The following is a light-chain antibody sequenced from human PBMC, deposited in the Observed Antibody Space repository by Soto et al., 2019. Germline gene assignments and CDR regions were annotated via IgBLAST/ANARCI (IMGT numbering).Light chain of an antibody. CDR1: QSTSSW. Sequence: DIQMTQSPSTLSASVGDRVTITCRASQSTSSWLAWYQQKPGKAPKLLIYKASTLESGVPSRFSGSGSGTDFTLTISSLQPDDFATYYCQQYNSDPYTFGQGTKLEIK. V-gene: IGKV1-5*03. CDR3: QQYNSDPYT. CDR2: KAS. J-gene: IGKJ2*01.